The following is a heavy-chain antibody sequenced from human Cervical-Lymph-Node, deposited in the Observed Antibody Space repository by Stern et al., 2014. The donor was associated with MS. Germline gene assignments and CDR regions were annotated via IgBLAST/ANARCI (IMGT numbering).Heavy chain of an antibody. CDR1: GFTFSSYA. Sequence: EVQLVESGGGLVQPGGSLRLSWAASGFTFSSYAMSWVRQAPGKGLEWVSAISGSGGSTYYADSVKGRFTISRDNSKNTLYLQMNSLRAEDTAVDYCASTPYYDILTGYIRGWGQGTLVTVSS. CDR2: ISGSGGST. D-gene: IGHD3-9*01. J-gene: IGHJ4*02. V-gene: IGHV3-23*04. CDR3: ASTPYYDILTGYIRG.